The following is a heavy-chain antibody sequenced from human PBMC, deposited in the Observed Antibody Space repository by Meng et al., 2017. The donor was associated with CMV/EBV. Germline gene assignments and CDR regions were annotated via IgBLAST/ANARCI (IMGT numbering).Heavy chain of an antibody. CDR1: GFTFRDYY. CDR3: ARAGVAAAGTFGY. J-gene: IGHJ4*02. D-gene: IGHD6-13*01. Sequence: QLCESGAGLVKTGRSLRLSCAASGFTFRDYYMSWIRQAPGKGLEWVSYISSSSSYTNYADSVKGRFTISRDNAKNSLYLQMNSLRAEDTAVYYCARAGVAAAGTFGYWGQGTLVTVSS. V-gene: IGHV3-11*03. CDR2: ISSSSSYT.